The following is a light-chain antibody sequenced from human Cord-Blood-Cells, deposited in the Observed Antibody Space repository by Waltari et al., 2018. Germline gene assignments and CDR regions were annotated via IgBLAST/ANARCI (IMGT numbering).Light chain of an antibody. CDR1: SSNIGAGYD. CDR3: QSYDSSLSALYV. CDR2: GNS. Sequence: QSVLTQPPSVSGAPGQRVTISCTGRSSNIGAGYDVHWYQQLPGTAPKLLLYGNSNRPSGVPDRFSGSKSGTSASLAITGLQAEDEADYYCQSYDSSLSALYVFGTGTKVTVL. V-gene: IGLV1-40*01. J-gene: IGLJ1*01.